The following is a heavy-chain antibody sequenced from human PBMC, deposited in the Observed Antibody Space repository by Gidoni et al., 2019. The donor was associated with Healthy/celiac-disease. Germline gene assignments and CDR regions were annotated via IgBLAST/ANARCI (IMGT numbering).Heavy chain of an antibody. D-gene: IGHD6-6*01. J-gene: IGHJ6*02. V-gene: IGHV3-33*01. CDR3: ARAPVSIAARRAYYYGMDV. Sequence: QVQLVESGGGVVQPGRSLRLSCAASGFTFSSYGMHWVRQAPGKGLEWVAVIWYDGSNKYYADSVKGRFTISRDNSKNTLYLQMNSLRAEDTAVYYCARAPVSIAARRAYYYGMDVWGQGTTVTVSS. CDR1: GFTFSSYG. CDR2: IWYDGSNK.